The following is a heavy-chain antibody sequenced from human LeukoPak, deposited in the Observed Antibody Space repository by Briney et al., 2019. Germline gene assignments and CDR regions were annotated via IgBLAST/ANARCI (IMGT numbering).Heavy chain of an antibody. Sequence: ASVKVSCKASGYTFTSYDINWVRQATGQGLEWMGWMNPNSGNTSYAQKLQGRVTMTRNTSISTAYMELSSLRSEDTAVYYCARDLFGRYFDWPLGDYWGQGTLVTVSS. CDR3: ARDLFGRYFDWPLGDY. D-gene: IGHD3-9*01. V-gene: IGHV1-8*01. CDR2: MNPNSGNT. CDR1: GYTFTSYD. J-gene: IGHJ4*02.